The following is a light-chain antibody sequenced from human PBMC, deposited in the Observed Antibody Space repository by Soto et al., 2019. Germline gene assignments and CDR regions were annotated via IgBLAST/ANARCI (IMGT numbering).Light chain of an antibody. Sequence: EIVMTQSPATLSVSPGERATLSCRASQSVSSNLAWYQQKPGQAPRLLIFDASTRATGIPDRFTGSGSGTDSTLTISRLEPEDFATFYCQHYGTYSHTFGQGTKVDIK. J-gene: IGKJ1*01. CDR2: DAS. CDR1: QSVSSN. V-gene: IGKV3D-15*01. CDR3: QHYGTYSHT.